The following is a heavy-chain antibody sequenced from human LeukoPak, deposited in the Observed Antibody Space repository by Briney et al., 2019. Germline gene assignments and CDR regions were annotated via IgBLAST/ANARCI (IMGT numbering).Heavy chain of an antibody. V-gene: IGHV1-24*01. Sequence: ASAKVSCKVSGYTLTELSMHWVRQAPGKGLEWMGGFDPEDGETIYAQKFQGRVTMTEDTSTDTAYMELSSLRSEDTAVYSCATETNYYDSTPHFDYWGQGTLVSVSS. CDR2: FDPEDGET. D-gene: IGHD3-22*01. CDR1: GYTLTELS. J-gene: IGHJ4*02. CDR3: ATETNYYDSTPHFDY.